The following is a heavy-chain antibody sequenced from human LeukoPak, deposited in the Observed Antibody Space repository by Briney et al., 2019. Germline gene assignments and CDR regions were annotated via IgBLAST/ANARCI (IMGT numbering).Heavy chain of an antibody. CDR2: VHLDGRT. Sequence: SETLSLTCGVSGGSISSTNWWTWVRQPPGKGLEWIGEVHLDGRTNYKPSLQSRLTMSVDFSENHISLKLTSVTAADTAVYYCARLGIGVVPSAMLGDYYFDYWGQGTLVTVSS. J-gene: IGHJ4*02. CDR1: GGSISSTNW. D-gene: IGHD2-2*01. CDR3: ARLGIGVVPSAMLGDYYFDY. V-gene: IGHV4-4*02.